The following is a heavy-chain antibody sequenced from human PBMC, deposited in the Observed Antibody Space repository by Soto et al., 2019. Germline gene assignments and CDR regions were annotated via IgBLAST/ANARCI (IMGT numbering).Heavy chain of an antibody. V-gene: IGHV3-23*01. CDR1: GFTFSSYA. CDR2: TSGSGGST. CDR3: AKSGLDSSGYYLWHFDY. J-gene: IGHJ4*02. D-gene: IGHD3-22*01. Sequence: EVQLLESGGGLVQPGGSLRLSCAASGFTFSSYAMSWVRQAPGKGLEWVSATSGSGGSTYYADSVKGRVTISRDNSKNTRYLQMNSLRAEDTAVYYCAKSGLDSSGYYLWHFDYWGQGTLVTVSS.